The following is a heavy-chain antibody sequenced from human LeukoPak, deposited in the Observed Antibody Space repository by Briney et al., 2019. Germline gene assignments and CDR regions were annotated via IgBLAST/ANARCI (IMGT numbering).Heavy chain of an antibody. CDR2: INPNSGGT. V-gene: IGHV1-2*02. CDR1: GYTFTGYY. Sequence: ASVKVSCKASGYTFTGYYMHWVRQAPGQGLEWMGWINPNSGGTNYAQKFQGRVTMTRDTSISTAYMELSRLRSDDTAVYYCASGYYYDSSPRGYGMDVWGRGTTVTVSS. J-gene: IGHJ6*02. D-gene: IGHD3-22*01. CDR3: ASGYYYDSSPRGYGMDV.